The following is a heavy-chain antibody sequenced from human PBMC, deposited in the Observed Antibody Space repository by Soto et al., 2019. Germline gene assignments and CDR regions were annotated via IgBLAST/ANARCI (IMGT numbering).Heavy chain of an antibody. CDR3: ARHPYYGSGSYFPGPFDY. J-gene: IGHJ4*02. Sequence: GASVKVSGRASGYTFTSYGISWVRQAPGQGLEWMGWISAYNGNTNYAQKLQGRVTMTTDTSTSTAYMELRSLRSDDTAVYYCARHPYYGSGSYFPGPFDYWGQGTLVTVSS. V-gene: IGHV1-18*01. D-gene: IGHD3-10*01. CDR1: GYTFTSYG. CDR2: ISAYNGNT.